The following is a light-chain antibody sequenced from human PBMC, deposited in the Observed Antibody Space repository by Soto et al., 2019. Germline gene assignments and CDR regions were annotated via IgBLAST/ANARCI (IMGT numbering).Light chain of an antibody. CDR2: GAS. V-gene: IGKV1-39*01. J-gene: IGKJ4*01. CDR3: QQSYSTLALT. Sequence: DIQMTQSPSSLSASVGDRVTITCRASQTISPYLNWYQQKPGKAPKPLIYGASTLQSGVPSRFSGSGSGADFTLTISSLQPEDFATYYCQQSYSTLALTFGGGTKVEIK. CDR1: QTISPY.